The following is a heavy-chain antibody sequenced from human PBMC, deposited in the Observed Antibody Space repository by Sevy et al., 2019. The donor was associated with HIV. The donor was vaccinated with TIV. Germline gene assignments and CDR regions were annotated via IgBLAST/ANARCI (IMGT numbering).Heavy chain of an antibody. CDR3: ASVVKNDFWDGHVNYYGLDV. D-gene: IGHD3-3*01. CDR2: IKSKTDGGTA. CDR1: GFTFNYAW. V-gene: IGHV3-15*01. J-gene: IGHJ6*02. Sequence: GGSLRLSCVASGFTFNYAWMSWVRQAPGKGLEWVGRIKSKTDGGTADDAAHVKGRFTISRDDSENTLYLQMNSLKTEDTAVYYCASVVKNDFWDGHVNYYGLDVWGQGTTVTVSS.